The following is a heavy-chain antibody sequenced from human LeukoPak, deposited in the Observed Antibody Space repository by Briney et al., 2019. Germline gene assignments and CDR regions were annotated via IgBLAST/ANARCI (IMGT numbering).Heavy chain of an antibody. CDR2: MNPNSGNT. CDR1: GGTFSSYA. J-gene: IGHJ6*02. Sequence: ASVKVSCKASGGTFSSYAISWVRQATGQGLEWMGWMNPNSGNTGYAQKFQGRVTMTRNTSISTAYMELSSLRSEDTAVYYCARSCGGSCYQRSGMDVWGQGTTVTVSS. V-gene: IGHV1-8*02. CDR3: ARSCGGSCYQRSGMDV. D-gene: IGHD2-15*01.